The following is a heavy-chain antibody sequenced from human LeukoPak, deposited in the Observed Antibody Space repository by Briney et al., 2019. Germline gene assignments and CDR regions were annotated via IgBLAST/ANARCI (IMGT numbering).Heavy chain of an antibody. J-gene: IGHJ6*03. CDR3: ARFSGYSYYSMDV. CDR1: GYSIRSGYY. V-gene: IGHV4-38-2*01. D-gene: IGHD3-22*01. CDR2: IYHSGST. Sequence: SETLSLTCDVFGYSIRSGYYWGWIRQPPGKGLEWIGSIYHSGSTYYKPSLKSRVTISVDTSNTQLSLKLSSVTAADTAVYYCARFSGYSYYSMDVWGKGTTVTVSS.